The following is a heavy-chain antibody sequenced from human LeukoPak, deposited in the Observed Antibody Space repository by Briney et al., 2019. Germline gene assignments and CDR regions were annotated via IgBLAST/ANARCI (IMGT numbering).Heavy chain of an antibody. V-gene: IGHV3-23*01. J-gene: IGHJ5*02. Sequence: GGALSLSCVASGFTFPIYAMTWVRQAPGKGLQWVSAITGRGGSAYYADSVKGRFTISRDNSANTLYLRMNGLRAEDTAIYYCATLPRGPTGYVGYGGEDLWGQGTLVTVSS. D-gene: IGHD5-12*01. CDR1: GFTFPIYA. CDR2: ITGRGGSA. CDR3: ATLPRGPTGYVGYGGEDL.